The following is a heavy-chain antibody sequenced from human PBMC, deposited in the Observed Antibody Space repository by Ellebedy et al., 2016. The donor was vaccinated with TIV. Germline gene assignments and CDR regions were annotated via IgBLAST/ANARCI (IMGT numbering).Heavy chain of an antibody. V-gene: IGHV1-18*01. J-gene: IGHJ6*02. Sequence: ASVKVSXXASGYTFTSYGISWVRQAPGQGLEWMGWISAYNGNTNYAQKLQGRVTMTKDTSTSTAYMELRSLRSDDTAVYYCARGSRSYRGTIFRHYYYYGMDVWGQGTTVTVSS. CDR2: ISAYNGNT. CDR3: ARGSRSYRGTIFRHYYYYGMDV. D-gene: IGHD3-3*01. CDR1: GYTFTSYG.